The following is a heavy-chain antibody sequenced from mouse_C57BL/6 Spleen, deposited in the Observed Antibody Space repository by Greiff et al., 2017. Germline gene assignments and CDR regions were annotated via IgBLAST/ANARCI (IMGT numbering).Heavy chain of an antibody. Sequence: EVMLVESGEGLVKPGGSLKLSCAASGFTFSSYAMSWVRQTPEKRLEWVAYISSGGDYIYYADTVKGRFTISRDNARNTLYLQMSSLKSEDTAMYYCTRDRTGTERGWFAYWGQGTLVTVSA. V-gene: IGHV5-9-1*02. CDR2: ISSGGDYI. D-gene: IGHD4-1*01. CDR1: GFTFSSYA. J-gene: IGHJ3*01. CDR3: TRDRTGTERGWFAY.